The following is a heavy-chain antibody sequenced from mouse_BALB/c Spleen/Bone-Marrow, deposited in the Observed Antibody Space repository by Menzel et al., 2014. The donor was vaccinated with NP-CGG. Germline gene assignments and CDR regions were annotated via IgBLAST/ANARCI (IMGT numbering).Heavy chain of an antibody. Sequence: VQLKQSGPGLVKPSQSLSLTCTVTGYSITSDYSWNWYRQCLLNKLEWFGYIIFFGSTSYNPSLKSRISITRDTSKNQFFLQLNSVTTEDTATYYCARGGYDYGYAMDYWGQGTSVTVSS. CDR2: IIFFGST. J-gene: IGHJ4*01. V-gene: IGHV3-2*02. CDR3: ARGGYDYGYAMDY. CDR1: GYSITSDYS. D-gene: IGHD2-4*01.